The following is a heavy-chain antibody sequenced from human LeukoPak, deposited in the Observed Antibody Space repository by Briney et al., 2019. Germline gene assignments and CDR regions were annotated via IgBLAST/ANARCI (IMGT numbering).Heavy chain of an antibody. D-gene: IGHD2-15*01. Sequence: SETLSLTCTVSGGSISSYYWSWIRQPPGKGLEWIGYIYYSGSTNYNPSLKSRVTISVDTSKNQFSLKLSSVTAADTAVYYCARERYCSGGSCRHLDYWGQGTRVTVSS. CDR1: GGSISSYY. CDR3: ARERYCSGGSCRHLDY. V-gene: IGHV4-59*12. J-gene: IGHJ4*02. CDR2: IYYSGST.